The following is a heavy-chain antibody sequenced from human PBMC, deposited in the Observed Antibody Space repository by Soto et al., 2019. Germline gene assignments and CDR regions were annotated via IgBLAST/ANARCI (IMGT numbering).Heavy chain of an antibody. Sequence: CIVSSGSISSNYWSWIRQPPGKGLEWIGFIHYTGRTNFNPSLRSRVTISVDTSKNQFSLKLTSVTAADTAVYYCARDREMATSFYYGMDVWGQGTTVTISS. J-gene: IGHJ6*02. CDR3: ARDREMATSFYYGMDV. CDR2: IHYTGRT. D-gene: IGHD5-12*01. CDR1: SGSISSNY. V-gene: IGHV4-59*01.